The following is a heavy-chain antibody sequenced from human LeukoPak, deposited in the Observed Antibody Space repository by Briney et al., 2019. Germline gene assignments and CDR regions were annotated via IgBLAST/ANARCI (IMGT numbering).Heavy chain of an antibody. J-gene: IGHJ6*03. D-gene: IGHD3-9*01. CDR2: IRYDGSNK. CDR1: GFTFSSYG. V-gene: IGHV3-30*02. Sequence: GGSLRLSCAASGFTFSSYGMHWVRQAAGKWLEWVAFIRYDGSNKYYADSVKGRFTISRDSFKNTLYLQMNSLRAEDTAVYYCARADYDILTGYYVSGYYYMDVWGKGTTVTISS. CDR3: ARADYDILTGYYVSGYYYMDV.